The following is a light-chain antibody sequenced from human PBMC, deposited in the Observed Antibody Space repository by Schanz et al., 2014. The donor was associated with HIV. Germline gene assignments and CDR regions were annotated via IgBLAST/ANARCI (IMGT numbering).Light chain of an antibody. CDR1: SSNIATNA. Sequence: QSVLTQPPSASGTPGQRVTMSCSASSSNIATNAVNWYQQLPGTAPKLLIYATYNRPSGVPDRFSGSSSGTSASLAISGLQSEDEADYYCSSYAGSNNLVFGGGTKLTVL. CDR3: SSYAGSNNLV. V-gene: IGLV1-44*01. CDR2: ATY. J-gene: IGLJ2*01.